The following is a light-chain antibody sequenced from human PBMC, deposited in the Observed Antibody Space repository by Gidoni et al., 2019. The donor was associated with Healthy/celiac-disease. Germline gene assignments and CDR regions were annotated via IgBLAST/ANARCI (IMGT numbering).Light chain of an antibody. J-gene: IGKJ1*01. Sequence: DIHMTQSPSTLSASVGDRVTITCRASQSISSWLAWYQQKPGNAPKLLLYKASSLESGVPSRFSGSGSGTEFTLTISSLQPDDFATYYCQQYNSYPWTFGQXTKVEIK. V-gene: IGKV1-5*03. CDR3: QQYNSYPWT. CDR2: KAS. CDR1: QSISSW.